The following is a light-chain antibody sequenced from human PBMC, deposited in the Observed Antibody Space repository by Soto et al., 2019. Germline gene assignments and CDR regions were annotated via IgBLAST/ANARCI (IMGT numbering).Light chain of an antibody. CDR1: QSVTNNY. J-gene: IGKJ2*01. CDR2: GSS. Sequence: EVVLTQSPGTLSLSPGESATLSCRASQSVTNNYFAWYQQKPGQAPRLLIFGSSDRATGIPDRFSGSGSGTAFTLNISRLQPQDFAVHYCHQYGSSPPYTFGQGTKLEIK. CDR3: HQYGSSPPYT. V-gene: IGKV3-20*01.